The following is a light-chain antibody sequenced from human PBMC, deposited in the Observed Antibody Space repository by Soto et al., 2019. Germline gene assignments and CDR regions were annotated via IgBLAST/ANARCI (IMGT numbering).Light chain of an antibody. CDR2: DAS. Sequence: EIVLTQSPATLSLSPGERATLSCRDSQSVSSYLAWYQQKPGHAHRLLIYDASNTATGIPARFSGSGSGTDFTLPIRSLEAEDFAGYYCQQRSNWQYSFGQGTKLEIK. CDR1: QSVSSY. J-gene: IGKJ2*03. V-gene: IGKV3-11*01. CDR3: QQRSNWQYS.